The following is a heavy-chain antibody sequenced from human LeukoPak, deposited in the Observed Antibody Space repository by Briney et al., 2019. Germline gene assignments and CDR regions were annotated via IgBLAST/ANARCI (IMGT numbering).Heavy chain of an antibody. Sequence: QAGGSLRLSCEVSGFTVSSNYMSWVRQAPGKGLEWVSVIYSGGTTYYADSVRGRFTLPRDNSKNSLYLQMNSLRAEDTAVYYCAKLGSYDTSGYYHIWGQGTLVTVSS. CDR3: AKLGSYDTSGYYHI. CDR2: IYSGGTT. J-gene: IGHJ4*02. D-gene: IGHD3-22*01. V-gene: IGHV3-53*01. CDR1: GFTVSSNY.